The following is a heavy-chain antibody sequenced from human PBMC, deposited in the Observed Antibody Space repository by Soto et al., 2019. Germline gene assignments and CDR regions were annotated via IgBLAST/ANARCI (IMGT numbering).Heavy chain of an antibody. J-gene: IGHJ4*02. V-gene: IGHV3-23*01. CDR2: ISGGSGDT. CDR3: ARGASTFDD. Sequence: EVHLLESGGGGAQPGWSLRLSCAASGFTFSNSAMSWGRQAPGKGLEWVSTISGGSGDTSYADPVKGRFIVSRDVSCTTLYLQMNSLRAEDTALYYYARGASTFDDWGQGSLVIVSS. CDR1: GFTFSNSA. D-gene: IGHD2-2*01.